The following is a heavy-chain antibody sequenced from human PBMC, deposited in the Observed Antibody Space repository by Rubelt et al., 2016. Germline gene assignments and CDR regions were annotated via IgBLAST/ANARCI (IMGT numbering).Heavy chain of an antibody. CDR2: ITSSSSTI. D-gene: IGHD7-27*01. CDR3: ARDFGTGDLFPGNTKLDY. Sequence: GGGLEWVSYITSSSSTIFYAASVRGRFTISRDNARNSLFLQMNSLRVEDTAVYYCARDFGTGDLFPGNTKLDYWGQGTLVTVSS. J-gene: IGHJ4*02. V-gene: IGHV3-48*01.